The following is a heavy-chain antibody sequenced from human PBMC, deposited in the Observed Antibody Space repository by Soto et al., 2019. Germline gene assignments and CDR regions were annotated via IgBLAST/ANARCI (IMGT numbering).Heavy chain of an antibody. J-gene: IGHJ3*02. CDR3: TTHYDFWSGYYMVFFRELAHDAFDI. V-gene: IGHV3-15*01. CDR2: IKSKTDGGTT. CDR1: GFTFSNAW. D-gene: IGHD3-3*01. Sequence: AGGSLRLSCAASGFTFSNAWMSWVRQAPGKGLEWVGRIKSKTDGGTTDYAAPVKGRFTISRDDSKNTLYLQMNSLKTEDTAVYYCTTHYDFWSGYYMVFFRELAHDAFDIWGQGTMVTVSS.